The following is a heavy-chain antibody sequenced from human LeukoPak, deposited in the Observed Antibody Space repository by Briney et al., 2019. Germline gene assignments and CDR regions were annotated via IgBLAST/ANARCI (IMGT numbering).Heavy chain of an antibody. D-gene: IGHD2-15*01. V-gene: IGHV5-51*01. CDR1: GYSFTSYW. CDR3: ARRIGNNWFDP. CDR2: IYPGDSDT. J-gene: IGHJ5*02. Sequence: GESPQISCQGSGYSFTSYWIGWVRQLPGKGLEWMGIIYPGDSDTRYSPSFQGQVTISADKSISTAYLQWSSLKASDTAMYYCARRIGNNWFDPWGQGTLVTVSS.